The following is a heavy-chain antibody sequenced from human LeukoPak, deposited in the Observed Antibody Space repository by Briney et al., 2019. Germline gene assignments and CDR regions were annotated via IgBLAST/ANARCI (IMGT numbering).Heavy chain of an antibody. V-gene: IGHV3-64*01. J-gene: IGHJ4*02. D-gene: IGHD3-10*01. Sequence: GGSLRLSCAASGFTFSSYAMHWVRQAPGKGLEYVSAISSNGGSTYYANSVKGRFTISRDNSKNTLYPQMGSLRAEDMAVYYCARDHYYGSGSYYNDPDYWGQGTLVTVSS. CDR3: ARDHYYGSGSYYNDPDY. CDR2: ISSNGGST. CDR1: GFTFSSYA.